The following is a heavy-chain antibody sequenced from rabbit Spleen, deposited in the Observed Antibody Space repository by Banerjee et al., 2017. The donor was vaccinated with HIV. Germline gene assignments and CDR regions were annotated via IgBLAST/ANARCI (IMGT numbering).Heavy chain of an antibody. Sequence: QSLEESGGGLVKPEGSLTLTCKASGFSFSDRDVMCWVRQAPGKGLEWIGYIDPIFGFTIYANSVKGRFTISRDNAQNTVFLQLNSLTAADTAAYFCVREVYNILNLWGPGTLVTVS. D-gene: IGHD4-1*01. CDR1: GFSFSDRDV. CDR2: IDPIFGFT. CDR3: VREVYNILNL. J-gene: IGHJ4*01. V-gene: IGHV1S7*01.